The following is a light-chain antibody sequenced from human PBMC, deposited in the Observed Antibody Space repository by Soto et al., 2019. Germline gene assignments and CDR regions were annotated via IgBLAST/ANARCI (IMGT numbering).Light chain of an antibody. CDR3: QQNYNSPRT. J-gene: IGKJ1*01. Sequence: DIQMTQSPSSLSASVGDSVTITCRASQHIETYLNWYQVKPGKAPKLLLSVAPGFQGEVPSYFSGSGSGTDFTLTISSLQPEEFATYYCQQNYNSPRTFGQGTKVEIK. CDR1: QHIETY. CDR2: VAP. V-gene: IGKV1-39*01.